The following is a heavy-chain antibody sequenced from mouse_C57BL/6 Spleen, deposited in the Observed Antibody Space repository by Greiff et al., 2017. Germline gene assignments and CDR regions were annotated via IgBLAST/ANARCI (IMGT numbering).Heavy chain of an antibody. CDR2: INPSNGGT. CDR1: GYTFTSYW. CDR3: ARVTTVVVDWYFDV. Sequence: VQLQQPGTELVKPGASVKLSCKASGYTFTSYWMHWVKQRPGQGLEWIGNINPSNGGTNYNEKFKSKATLTVDKSSSTAYMQLSSLTSEDSAVYYCARVTTVVVDWYFDVWGTGTTVTVSS. V-gene: IGHV1-53*01. J-gene: IGHJ1*03. D-gene: IGHD1-1*01.